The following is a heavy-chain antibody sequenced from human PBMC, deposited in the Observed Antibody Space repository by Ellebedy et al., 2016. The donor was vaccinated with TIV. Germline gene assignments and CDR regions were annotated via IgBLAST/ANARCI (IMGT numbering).Heavy chain of an antibody. CDR1: GFTFSRFA. Sequence: GESLKISCAASGFTFSRFAITWVRRAPGKGLEWVSGIVGSGAQKYADSVKGRFTISRDNSKSTVDLQMNSLRVEDTAVYFCAKDRTPGDGYWVFDDWGQGTLVTVSS. D-gene: IGHD5-18*01. V-gene: IGHV3-23*01. CDR2: IVGSGA. J-gene: IGHJ4*02. CDR3: AKDRTPGDGYWVFDD.